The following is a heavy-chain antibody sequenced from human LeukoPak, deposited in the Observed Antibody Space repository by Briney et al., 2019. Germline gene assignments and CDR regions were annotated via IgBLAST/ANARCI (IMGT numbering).Heavy chain of an antibody. CDR2: IIPIFDTA. CDR1: GDSLSNYA. D-gene: IGHD3-16*01. J-gene: IGHJ6*03. Sequence: ASVKVSCKASGDSLSNYATSWVRQAPGQGLEWMGRIIPIFDTASYAESFQGRATITADIPSNTAYMELSSLTSEDTAVYFCARQGGVRQDYYMDVWGNGTTVTVSS. V-gene: IGHV1-69*06. CDR3: ARQGGVRQDYYMDV.